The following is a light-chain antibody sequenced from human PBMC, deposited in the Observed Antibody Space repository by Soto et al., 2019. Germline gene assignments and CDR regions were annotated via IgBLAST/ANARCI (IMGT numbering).Light chain of an antibody. V-gene: IGKV3D-20*02. CDR3: QQRSNWQIT. J-gene: IGKJ5*01. Sequence: EIVLTRCPGTLSLSPGERPSLSCRASQSVSSNSLAWYQQKPGQAPRLLIYDASNRATGIPARFSGSGSGTDFTLTISSLEPEDFAVYYCQQRSNWQITFGQGTRLEI. CDR1: QSVSSNS. CDR2: DAS.